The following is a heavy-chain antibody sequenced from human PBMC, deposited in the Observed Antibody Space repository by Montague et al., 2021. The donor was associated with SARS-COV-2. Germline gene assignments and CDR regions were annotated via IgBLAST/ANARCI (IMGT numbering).Heavy chain of an antibody. Sequence: SETLSLTCTVAGGSISSYYWSWIRQTPGKGLEWLGHIDYRGTTNXXPSLESRVTIAVDRSKNQFSLKLRSVNTADTAVYYCARDMEKYDILTVESFREGNWLDPWGQVTRVTDAS. CDR1: GGSISSYY. CDR2: IDYRGTT. CDR3: ARDMEKYDILTVESFREGNWLDP. D-gene: IGHD3-9*01. J-gene: IGHJ5*02. V-gene: IGHV4-59*01.